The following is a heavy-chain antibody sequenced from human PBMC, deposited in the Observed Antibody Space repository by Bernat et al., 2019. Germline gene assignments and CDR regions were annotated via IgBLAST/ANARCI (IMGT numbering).Heavy chain of an antibody. Sequence: EVQLVESGGGLVQPGGSLRLSCAASGFTFSLYAMAWVRQAPGKGLEWVSAISGSGITTYYADSVKGRFTVSRENSRNTVYLEMSSLTAEDTALYYCAKDEESSGRDHDAFDIWGHGTMVTVSS. CDR1: GFTFSLYA. J-gene: IGHJ3*02. CDR3: AKDEESSGRDHDAFDI. D-gene: IGHD6-19*01. V-gene: IGHV3-23*04. CDR2: ISGSGITT.